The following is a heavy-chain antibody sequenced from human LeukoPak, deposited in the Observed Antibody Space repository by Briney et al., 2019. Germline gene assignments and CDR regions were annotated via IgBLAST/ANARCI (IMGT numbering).Heavy chain of an antibody. D-gene: IGHD6-13*01. V-gene: IGHV3-30*18. CDR1: GFTFSSYW. J-gene: IGHJ6*02. Sequence: GGSLRLSCAASGFTFSSYWMNWARQAPGKGLEWVAFISYDGSNKYYADSVKGRFTISRDDSKNTLYLQMNSLRAEDTAVYFCANDAAQQQLSNLFFGMDVWGQGTTVTVSS. CDR2: ISYDGSNK. CDR3: ANDAAQQQLSNLFFGMDV.